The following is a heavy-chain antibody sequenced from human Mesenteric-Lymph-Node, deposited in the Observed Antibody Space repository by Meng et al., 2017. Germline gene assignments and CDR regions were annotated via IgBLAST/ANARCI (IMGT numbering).Heavy chain of an antibody. V-gene: IGHV1-8*01. D-gene: IGHD2-15*01. CDR2: MNPNSGNT. CDR3: ARAGVGQICSGGSCYFYYYYYYGMDV. Sequence: ASAKVSCKASGYTFTSYDINWVRQATGQGLEWMGWMNPNSGNTGYAQKFQGRVTMTRNTSISTAYMELSSLRSEDTAVYYCARAGVGQICSGGSCYFYYYYYYGMDVWGQGTTVTVSS. J-gene: IGHJ6*02. CDR1: GYTFTSYD.